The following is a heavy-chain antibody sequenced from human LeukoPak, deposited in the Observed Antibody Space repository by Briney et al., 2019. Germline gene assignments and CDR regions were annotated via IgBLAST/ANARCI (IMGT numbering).Heavy chain of an antibody. CDR3: ARDPNGNHRPYYFDY. D-gene: IGHD4-23*01. Sequence: SGGSLRLSCAASGFTFDDYGMSSVRQAPGKGLEWVSGINWNGGSTGYADSVKGRFTISRDNAKNSLYLQMNSLRAEDTALYYCARDPNGNHRPYYFDYWGQGTLVTVSS. J-gene: IGHJ4*02. CDR2: INWNGGST. V-gene: IGHV3-20*04. CDR1: GFTFDDYG.